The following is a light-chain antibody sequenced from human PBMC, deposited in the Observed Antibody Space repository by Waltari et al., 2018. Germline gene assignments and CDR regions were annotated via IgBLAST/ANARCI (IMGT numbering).Light chain of an antibody. Sequence: NFVLTQPHSVSGSPGRTVTIPCTRSPGSITSDFVQWYRLRPGSAPTTIIYKDNQRPSGVPDRFSGSIDTSSNSASLTISGLTTEDEADYYCQTCDTTVLIFGGGTQLTVL. CDR3: QTCDTTVLI. J-gene: IGLJ2*01. V-gene: IGLV6-57*04. CDR2: KDN. CDR1: PGSITSDF.